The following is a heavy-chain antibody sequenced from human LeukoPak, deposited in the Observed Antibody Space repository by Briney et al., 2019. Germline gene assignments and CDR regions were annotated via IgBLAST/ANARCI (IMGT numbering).Heavy chain of an antibody. Sequence: GGSLRLSCVASGFTFSNYPMTWVRQAPGKGLEWVSAVGSSGAGTKYADSVKGRFTISRDNAKNSLYLQMNSLRDEDTAVYYCARGSGSYYGYFDYWGQGTLVTVSS. D-gene: IGHD1-26*01. V-gene: IGHV3-23*01. CDR2: VGSSGAGT. CDR1: GFTFSNYP. CDR3: ARGSGSYYGYFDY. J-gene: IGHJ4*02.